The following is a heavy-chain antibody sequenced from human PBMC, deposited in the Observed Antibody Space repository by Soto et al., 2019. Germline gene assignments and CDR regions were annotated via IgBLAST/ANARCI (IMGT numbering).Heavy chain of an antibody. J-gene: IGHJ3*02. CDR2: IIPIFGTA. CDR1: GGTFSSYA. D-gene: IGHD2-21*02. CDR3: ARARGHIVVVTAILPAHDAFDI. V-gene: IGHV1-69*12. Sequence: QVQLVQSGAEVKKPGSSVKVSCKASGGTFSSYAISWVRQAPGQGLEWMGGIIPIFGTANYAQKFQGRVTITADDSTSTAYMELSSLRSEDTAVYYCARARGHIVVVTAILPAHDAFDIWGQGTMVTVSS.